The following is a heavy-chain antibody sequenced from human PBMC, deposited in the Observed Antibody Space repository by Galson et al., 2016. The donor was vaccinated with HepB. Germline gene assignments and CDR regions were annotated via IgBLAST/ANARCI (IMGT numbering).Heavy chain of an antibody. CDR2: IYYSGST. CDR3: AREGGFGDPYYFDY. Sequence: SETLSLTCNVSGGSISSTNYYWGWIRQPPGKGLEWFGSIYYSGSTFSNPSLRSRLTISVDTSKNQFSLRLSSVTAADTAVYYCAREGGFGDPYYFDYWGQGTLVTVSS. V-gene: IGHV4-39*02. D-gene: IGHD4-17*01. J-gene: IGHJ4*02. CDR1: GGSISSTNYY.